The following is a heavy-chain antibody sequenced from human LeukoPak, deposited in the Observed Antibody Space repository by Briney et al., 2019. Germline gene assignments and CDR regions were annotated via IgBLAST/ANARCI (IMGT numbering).Heavy chain of an antibody. J-gene: IGHJ4*02. CDR1: GFTFSSYA. Sequence: GGSLRLSCAASGFTFSSYAMHWVRQAPGKGLEWVAVISYDGSNKYYADSVKGRFTISRDNSKNTLYLQMNSLRTEDTAVYYCARDWTGQQLVRAYFDYWGQGTLVTVSS. V-gene: IGHV3-30-3*01. CDR2: ISYDGSNK. D-gene: IGHD6-13*01. CDR3: ARDWTGQQLVRAYFDY.